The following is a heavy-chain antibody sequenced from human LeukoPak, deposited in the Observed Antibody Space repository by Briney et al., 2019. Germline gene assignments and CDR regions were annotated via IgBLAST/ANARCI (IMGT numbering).Heavy chain of an antibody. CDR1: GGSISSSNW. J-gene: IGHJ4*02. CDR3: ARDPRQLGTLDY. V-gene: IGHV4-4*02. CDR2: IYHSGST. D-gene: IGHD6-6*01. Sequence: SETLSLTCAVSGGSISSSNWWSWVRQPPGKGLEWIGEIYHSGSTNYNPSLKSRVTISVDKSKNQFSLRLTSVTATDTAMYYCARDPRQLGTLDYWGQGILVAVSS.